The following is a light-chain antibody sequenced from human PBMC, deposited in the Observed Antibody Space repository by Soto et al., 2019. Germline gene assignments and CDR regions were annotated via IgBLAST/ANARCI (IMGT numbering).Light chain of an antibody. CDR1: QSIDRW. J-gene: IGKJ1*01. CDR3: QHDNSYGT. CDR2: DAP. V-gene: IGKV1-5*01. Sequence: DIQMTQSPSTLPASVGDRVTITCRASQSIDRWLAWYQQRPGKAPKILIHDAPSLETGVPSRCSGSGCGKVFTLISSSLQPDDFASYYCQHDNSYGTFGQGTKVDIK.